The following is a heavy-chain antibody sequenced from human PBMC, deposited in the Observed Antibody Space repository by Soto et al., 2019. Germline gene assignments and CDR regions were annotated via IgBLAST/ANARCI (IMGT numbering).Heavy chain of an antibody. J-gene: IGHJ5*02. CDR1: GFTFSSYA. CDR3: AKGAAGGTLGADDWFDP. D-gene: IGHD6-13*01. V-gene: IGHV3-23*01. CDR2: ISGSGDSP. Sequence: GGSLRLSCAASGFTFSSYAMYWVRQASGKGLEWVSGISGSGDSPFYAESVKGRFTIFRDNSKNTLYLQMNSLRGEDTAVYYCAKGAAGGTLGADDWFDPWGQGTLVTVSS.